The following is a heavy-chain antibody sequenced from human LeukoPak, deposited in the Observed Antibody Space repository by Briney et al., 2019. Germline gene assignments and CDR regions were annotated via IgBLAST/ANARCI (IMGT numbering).Heavy chain of an antibody. Sequence: SETLSLTCSVWGGSVCNSNHYGAWIRQPPGKGLEWIGSIYYTGSTNYNPSLRSRVTMSVDTSKNQFSLTLNSLAAADTAVYYCAMSPSGRYDYWGQGTLVTVSS. J-gene: IGHJ4*02. CDR1: GGSVCNSNHY. D-gene: IGHD1-26*01. CDR3: AMSPSGRYDY. V-gene: IGHV4-39*01. CDR2: IYYTGST.